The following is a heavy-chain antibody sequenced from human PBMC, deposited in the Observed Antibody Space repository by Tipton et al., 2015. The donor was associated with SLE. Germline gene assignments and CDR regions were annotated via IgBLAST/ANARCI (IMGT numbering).Heavy chain of an antibody. Sequence: TLSLTCAVYGGSFSGYYWSWIRQPPGKGLEWIGEINHSGSTNYNPSLKSRVTISVDTSKNKFFLKLDSVTAADTAVYYCARVDNSGYYCFDDWGQGTLVTVSS. CDR3: ARVDNSGYYCFDD. CDR2: INHSGST. J-gene: IGHJ4*02. D-gene: IGHD3-22*01. CDR1: GGSFSGYY. V-gene: IGHV4-34*01.